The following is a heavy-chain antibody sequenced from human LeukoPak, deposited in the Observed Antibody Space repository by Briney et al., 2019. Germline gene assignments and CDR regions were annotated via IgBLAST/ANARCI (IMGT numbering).Heavy chain of an antibody. CDR3: VRLVTNHQYYFDY. V-gene: IGHV5-51*01. Sequence: GESLQISCKGSGYIFTNYWIGWVRPMPGKGLESMGIIFPGDSDTRYSPSFQGQVTISADKSISTAYLQWSRLKASYTAVYYCVRLVTNHQYYFDYWGQGTLVTVSS. J-gene: IGHJ4*02. CDR1: GYIFTNYW. CDR2: IFPGDSDT. D-gene: IGHD2-2*01.